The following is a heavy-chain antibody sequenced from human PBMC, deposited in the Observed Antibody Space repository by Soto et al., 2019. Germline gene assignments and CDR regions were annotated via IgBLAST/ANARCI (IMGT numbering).Heavy chain of an antibody. CDR2: MNPNSGNT. CDR3: ARVIAARRIYYYYYYMDV. D-gene: IGHD6-6*01. J-gene: IGHJ6*03. CDR1: GYTFTSYD. V-gene: IGHV1-8*01. Sequence: ASVKVSCKASGYTFTSYDINWVRQATGQGLEWMGWMNPNSGNTGYAQKFQGRVTMTRNTSISTAYVELSSLRSEDTAVYYCARVIAARRIYYYYYYMDVWGKGTTVTVSS.